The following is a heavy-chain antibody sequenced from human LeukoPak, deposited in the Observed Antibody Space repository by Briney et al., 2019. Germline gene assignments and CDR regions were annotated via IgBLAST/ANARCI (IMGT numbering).Heavy chain of an antibody. CDR1: GFTFSSYG. CDR3: AKGHFLWSGGLDY. D-gene: IGHD3-10*02. V-gene: IGHV3-23*01. J-gene: IGHJ4*01. Sequence: GGSLRLSCAASGFTFSSYGMSWVRQAPGKGLEWVSAIGGRDGSTYYADSVKGRFTISRDNSKNTLYVQMNSLRAEDTAVYYCAKGHFLWSGGLDYWGQGTLVHGSS. CDR2: IGGRDGST.